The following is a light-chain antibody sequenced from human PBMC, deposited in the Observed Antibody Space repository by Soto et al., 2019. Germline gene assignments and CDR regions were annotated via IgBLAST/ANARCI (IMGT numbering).Light chain of an antibody. CDR1: QSVSSN. V-gene: IGKV3-15*01. Sequence: EIVMTQSPATLSVSPGERATLSCRASQSVSSNLAWYQQKPGQAPRLLIYGASTRATGIPARFSGSGSGTEFTLTISSLQSEDFAVYYCQLDNNWPPRYTFGQGTKLEIK. J-gene: IGKJ2*01. CDR3: QLDNNWPPRYT. CDR2: GAS.